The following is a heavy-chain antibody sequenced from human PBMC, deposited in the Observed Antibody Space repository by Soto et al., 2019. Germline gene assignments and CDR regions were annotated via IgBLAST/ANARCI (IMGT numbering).Heavy chain of an antibody. CDR2: IYYSGST. CDR1: GGSVSSGSYY. V-gene: IGHV4-61*01. Sequence: QVQLQESGPGLVKPSETLSLTCTVSGGSVSSGSYYWSWIRQPPGKGLEWLGYIYYSGSTNYNPPLKSRVTISVDTSKNQFSLKLSSVTAADTAVYYCARVIGYGSGSYWLYYYGMDVWGQGTTVTVSS. D-gene: IGHD3-10*01. J-gene: IGHJ6*02. CDR3: ARVIGYGSGSYWLYYYGMDV.